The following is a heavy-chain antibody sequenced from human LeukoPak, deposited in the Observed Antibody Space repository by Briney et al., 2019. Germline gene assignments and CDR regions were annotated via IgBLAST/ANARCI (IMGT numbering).Heavy chain of an antibody. CDR1: GFTFSSYG. D-gene: IGHD4-17*01. Sequence: GGSLRLSCAASGFTFSSYGMHWVRQAPGKGLEWVVVIWYDGSNKYYADSVKGRFTISRDNSKNTLYLQMNSLRAEDTAVYYCGRYNDYGDSLDYWRPGTLVTVSS. CDR2: IWYDGSNK. CDR3: GRYNDYGDSLDY. J-gene: IGHJ4*02. V-gene: IGHV3-33*01.